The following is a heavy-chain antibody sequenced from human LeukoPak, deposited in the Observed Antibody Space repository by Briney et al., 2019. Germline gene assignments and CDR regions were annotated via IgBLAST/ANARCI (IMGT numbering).Heavy chain of an antibody. D-gene: IGHD4-11*01. J-gene: IGHJ4*02. CDR1: GFTVSSNY. Sequence: GASLRLSCAASGFTVSSNYMSWVRQAPGKGLEWVSVIYSGGSTYYTDSVKGRFTISRDNSKNTLYLQMNSLRAEDTAVYYCARSYSLDYWGQGTLVTVSS. CDR2: IYSGGST. V-gene: IGHV3-53*01. CDR3: ARSYSLDY.